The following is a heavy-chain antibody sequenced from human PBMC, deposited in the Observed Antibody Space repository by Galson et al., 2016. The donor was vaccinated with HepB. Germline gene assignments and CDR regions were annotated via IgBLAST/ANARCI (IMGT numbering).Heavy chain of an antibody. CDR3: TSPLYIYHGSGYDY. Sequence: SLRLSCAASGFTFSSAAMQWVRQASGKGLAWVGRIRDKANGYATAYAAPVKGRFTISRDDSKNKAYLQMDSLKTEDTAVYYCTSPLYIYHGSGYDYWGLGALVTVSS. CDR1: GFTFSSAA. J-gene: IGHJ4*02. V-gene: IGHV3-73*01. D-gene: IGHD3-22*01. CDR2: IRDKANGYAT.